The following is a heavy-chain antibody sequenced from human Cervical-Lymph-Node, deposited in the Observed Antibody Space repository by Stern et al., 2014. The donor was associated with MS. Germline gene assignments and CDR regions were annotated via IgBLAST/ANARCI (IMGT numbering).Heavy chain of an antibody. Sequence: EVQLVQSGAEVRKPGQSLTLSCNISGYSFTDYWIVWVRQMPGTGLERMGAIFPGASDTRYSPSFQGHVTISVDTSINPAYLQWSDLRASDTAMYYCARPHSPGWSYYFDFWGQGTLVAVSS. V-gene: IGHV5-51*01. CDR2: IFPGASDT. D-gene: IGHD6-19*01. CDR1: GYSFTDYW. CDR3: ARPHSPGWSYYFDF. J-gene: IGHJ4*02.